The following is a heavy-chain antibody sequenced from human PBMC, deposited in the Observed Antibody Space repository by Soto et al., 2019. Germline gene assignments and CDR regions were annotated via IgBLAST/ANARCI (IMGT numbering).Heavy chain of an antibody. CDR1: GYTFTSYD. CDR2: MNPNSGNT. V-gene: IGHV1-8*01. Sequence: QVQLVQSGAEVKKPGASVKVSCKASGYTFTSYDINWVRQATGQGLEWMGWMNPNSGNTGYAQKFQGRVTMTRNTSISKAYMELSSLRSEDTAVYYCARIVVVPAAIRRRSYYYGMDVWGQGTTVTVSS. J-gene: IGHJ6*02. D-gene: IGHD2-2*01. CDR3: ARIVVVPAAIRRRSYYYGMDV.